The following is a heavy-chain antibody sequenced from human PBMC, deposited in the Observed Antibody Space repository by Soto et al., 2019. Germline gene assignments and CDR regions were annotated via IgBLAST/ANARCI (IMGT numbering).Heavy chain of an antibody. D-gene: IGHD2-15*01. CDR2: ISGSGGST. Sequence: EVQLLESGGGLVQPGGSLRLSCAASGFTFSSYAMSWVRQAPGKGLERVSAISGSGGSTYYADSVKGRFTISRDNSKHTLYLQMNGLRAEDTAVYYCAKDFFVVVAATNAFDIWGQGTMVTVSS. CDR3: AKDFFVVVAATNAFDI. V-gene: IGHV3-23*01. J-gene: IGHJ3*02. CDR1: GFTFSSYA.